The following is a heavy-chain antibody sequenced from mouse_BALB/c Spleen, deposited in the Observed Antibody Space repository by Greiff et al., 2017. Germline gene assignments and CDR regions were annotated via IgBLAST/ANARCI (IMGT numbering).Heavy chain of an antibody. CDR3: NPYAMDY. Sequence: VQLQQSGAELVRSGASVKLSCTASGFTITDYYMHWVKQRPEQGLEWIGWIDPENGDTEYAPKFQGKATMTADTSSNTAYLQLSSLTSEDTAVYYCNPYAMDYWGQGTSVTVSS. CDR1: GFTITDYY. V-gene: IGHV14-4*02. J-gene: IGHJ4*01. CDR2: IDPENGDT.